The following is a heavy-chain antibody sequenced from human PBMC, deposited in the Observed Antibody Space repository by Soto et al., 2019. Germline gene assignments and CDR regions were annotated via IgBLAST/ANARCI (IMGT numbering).Heavy chain of an antibody. D-gene: IGHD6-6*01. J-gene: IGHJ4*02. Sequence: KSSETLSLTCTVSGGSVSSGRYYWSWIRQPPGKGLEWIGYIFYTGSTNYNPSLKSRVTISLDTSKNQFSLKLSSVTAADTAVYYCARDGGIGARHLDYWGQGSLVTVSS. V-gene: IGHV4-61*01. CDR2: IFYTGST. CDR3: ARDGGIGARHLDY. CDR1: GGSVSSGRYY.